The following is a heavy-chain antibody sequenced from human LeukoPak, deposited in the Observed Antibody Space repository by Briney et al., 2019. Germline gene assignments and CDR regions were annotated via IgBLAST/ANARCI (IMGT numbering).Heavy chain of an antibody. J-gene: IGHJ4*02. CDR1: GFTFSDHY. D-gene: IGHD3-22*01. V-gene: IGHV3-72*01. Sequence: PGGSLRLSCTASGFTFSDHYMDWVRQAPGKGLEWVARIREKPHSYSTEYAASVKGRFTISRDDSKNSLYLQMSSLKTEDTAVYYCARTADQDYYDSSGYFRNWGQGTLVTVSS. CDR2: IREKPHSYST. CDR3: ARTADQDYYDSSGYFRN.